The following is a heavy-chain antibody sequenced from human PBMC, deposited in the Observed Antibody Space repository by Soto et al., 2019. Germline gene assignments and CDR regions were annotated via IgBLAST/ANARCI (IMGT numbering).Heavy chain of an antibody. Sequence: QVQLVQSGAEVQKPGASVRVSCKVSGNTLTELSMHWVRQAPGKGLEWMGGFDPEDDGTVYAPEFEGRVTMTSDTTTDTAYMEVRSLTSDDTAVYYCATNRPRRFMEHFLSFWGQGTLVIVSS. V-gene: IGHV1-24*01. D-gene: IGHD3-3*01. CDR1: GNTLTELS. J-gene: IGHJ4*02. CDR3: ATNRPRRFMEHFLSF. CDR2: FDPEDDGT.